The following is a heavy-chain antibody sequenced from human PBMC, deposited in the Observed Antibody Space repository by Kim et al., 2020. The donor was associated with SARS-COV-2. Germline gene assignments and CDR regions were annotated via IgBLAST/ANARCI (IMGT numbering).Heavy chain of an antibody. D-gene: IGHD3-16*01. CDR2: TKIKTDGGTT. CDR3: TATLGY. CDR1: GFTFSNAW. J-gene: IGHJ4*02. Sequence: GGSLRLSCAGSGFTFSNAWMTWVRQAPGKGLEWVGRTKIKTDGGTTDYAAPVKGRFTISRDDSKNTLYLQMNSLKIEDTAVYYCTATLGYWGQGTLVTVSS. V-gene: IGHV3-15*01.